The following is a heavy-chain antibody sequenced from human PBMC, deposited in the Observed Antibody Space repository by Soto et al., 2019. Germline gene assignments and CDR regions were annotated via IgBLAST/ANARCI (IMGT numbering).Heavy chain of an antibody. V-gene: IGHV3-11*06. CDR2: ISSSSYT. Sequence: GGSLRLSCAASGFTFSDYYMSWIRQAPGKGLEWVSYISSSSYTNYADSVKGRFTISRDNAKNSLYLQMNSLRAEDTAVYYCARVRYSGSYLHFDYWGQGTLVTVSS. D-gene: IGHD1-26*01. CDR1: GFTFSDYY. CDR3: ARVRYSGSYLHFDY. J-gene: IGHJ4*02.